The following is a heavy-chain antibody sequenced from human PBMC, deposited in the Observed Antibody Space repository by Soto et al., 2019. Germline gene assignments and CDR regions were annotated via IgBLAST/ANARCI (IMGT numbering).Heavy chain of an antibody. CDR3: ARDHPHQLLWFGELLSPYYGMDV. J-gene: IGHJ6*02. CDR1: GYTFTSYG. Sequence: GASVKVSCKASGYTFTSYGISWVRQAPGQGLEWMGWISAYNGNTNYAQKLQGRVTMTTDTSTSTAYRELRSLRSDDTAVYYCARDHPHQLLWFGELLSPYYGMDVWGQGTTVTVSS. D-gene: IGHD3-10*01. V-gene: IGHV1-18*01. CDR2: ISAYNGNT.